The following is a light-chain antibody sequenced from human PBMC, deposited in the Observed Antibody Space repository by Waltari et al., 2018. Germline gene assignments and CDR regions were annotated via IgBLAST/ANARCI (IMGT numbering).Light chain of an antibody. CDR3: QQYLSTPPM. CDR1: QSVLYSSNNKNY. Sequence: DIVMTQSPDSLAVSLGERATINCKSSQSVLYSSNNKNYLAWYQQKPGQPPKLLIYWASTRDSGVPDRFSGSGSVTDFTLTISSLQAEDVAVYYCQQYLSTPPMFGQGT. J-gene: IGKJ1*01. V-gene: IGKV4-1*01. CDR2: WAS.